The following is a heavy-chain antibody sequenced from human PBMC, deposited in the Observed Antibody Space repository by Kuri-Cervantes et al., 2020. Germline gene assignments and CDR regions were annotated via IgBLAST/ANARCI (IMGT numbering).Heavy chain of an antibody. D-gene: IGHD3-10*01. CDR2: IYYSGST. CDR1: GGSFSGYY. Sequence: GSLRLSCAVYGGSFSGYYWGWIRQPPGKGLEWIGSIYYSGSTYYNPSLKSRVTISVDTSKNQFSLKLSSVTAADTAVYYCARSKTQGWFGEGLDWFDPWGQGTLVTVSS. CDR3: ARSKTQGWFGEGLDWFDP. V-gene: IGHV4-39*01. J-gene: IGHJ5*02.